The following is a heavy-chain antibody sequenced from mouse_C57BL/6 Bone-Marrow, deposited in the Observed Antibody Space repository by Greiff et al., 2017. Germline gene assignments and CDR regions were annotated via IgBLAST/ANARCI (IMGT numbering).Heavy chain of an antibody. CDR2: IDPENGDT. CDR3: TTPKIYYDYDGGAWFAY. V-gene: IGHV14-4*01. CDR1: GFNIKDDY. Sequence: VQLQQSGAELVRPGASVKLSCTASGFNIKDDYMHWVKQRSEQGLEWIGWIDPENGDTEYASKFQGKATITADTSSNTAYLQLSSLTSEDTAVYYCTTPKIYYDYDGGAWFAYWGQGTLVTVSA. D-gene: IGHD2-4*01. J-gene: IGHJ3*01.